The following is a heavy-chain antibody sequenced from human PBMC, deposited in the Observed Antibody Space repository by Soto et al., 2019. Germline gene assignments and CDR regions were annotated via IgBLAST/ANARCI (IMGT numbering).Heavy chain of an antibody. CDR1: GGSISSGGYY. D-gene: IGHD3-16*02. J-gene: IGHJ3*02. V-gene: IGHV4-30-4*01. Sequence: PSETLSLTCTVSGGSISSGGYYWSWIRQPPGKGLEWIGYIYYSGSTYYNPSLKSRVTISVDTSKNQFSLKLSSVTAADTAVYYCARDKGANGVYDYVWGSYRHDAFDIWGQGTMVTVSS. CDR3: ARDKGANGVYDYVWGSYRHDAFDI. CDR2: IYYSGST.